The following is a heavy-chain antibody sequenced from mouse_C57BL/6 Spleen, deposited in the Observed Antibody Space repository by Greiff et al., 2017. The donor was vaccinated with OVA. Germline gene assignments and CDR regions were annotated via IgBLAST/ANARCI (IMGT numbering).Heavy chain of an antibody. CDR1: GFNIKDYY. Sequence: VHVKQSGAELVRPGASVKLSCTASGFNIKDYYMHWVKQRPEQGLEWIGRIDPEDGDTEYAPKFQGKATMTADTSSNTAYLQLSSLTSEDTAVYYCTTGIVATDYLDDGGQGTTLTVSS. J-gene: IGHJ2*01. D-gene: IGHD1-1*01. V-gene: IGHV14-1*01. CDR3: TTGIVATDYLDD. CDR2: IDPEDGDT.